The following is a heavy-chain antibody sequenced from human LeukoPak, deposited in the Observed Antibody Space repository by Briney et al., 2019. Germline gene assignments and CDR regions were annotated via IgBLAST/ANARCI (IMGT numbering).Heavy chain of an antibody. J-gene: IGHJ5*02. CDR2: IKSSGST. CDR3: ARDGTVATNWFDP. CDR1: GGSVSSYY. V-gene: IGHV4-59*02. Sequence: SETLSLTCTVFGGSVSSYYWSWIRQPPGKGLEWIGYIKSSGSTNYNPSLKSRVTISIDTSKNQFSLKLNSVTAADTAVYYCARDGTVATNWFDPWGQGTLVTVSS. D-gene: IGHD5-12*01.